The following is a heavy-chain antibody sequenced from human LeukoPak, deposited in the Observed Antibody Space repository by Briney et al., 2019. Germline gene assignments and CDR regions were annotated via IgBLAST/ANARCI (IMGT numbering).Heavy chain of an antibody. V-gene: IGHV4-30-4*01. CDR1: GVSISSGDYY. D-gene: IGHD4-23*01. CDR2: IYYSGST. CDR3: ARDLLNEGNHLDY. J-gene: IGHJ4*02. Sequence: ASETLSLTCTVSGVSISSGDYYWSWIRQPPGKGLEWIGYIYYSGSTYYNPSLKSRVTISVDTSKNQFSLKLSSVTAADTAVYYCARDLLNEGNHLDYWGQGTLVAVSS.